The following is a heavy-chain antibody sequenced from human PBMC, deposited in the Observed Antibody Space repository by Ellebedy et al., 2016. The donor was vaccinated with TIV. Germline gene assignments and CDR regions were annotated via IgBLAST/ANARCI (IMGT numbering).Heavy chain of an antibody. V-gene: IGHV3-48*02. CDR2: ISSSSSTI. CDR1: GFTFSSYS. CDR3: ARGGYCSSTSCYPFFDY. J-gene: IGHJ4*02. Sequence: GESLKISXAASGFTFSSYSMNWVRQAPGKGLEWVSYISSSSSTIYHADSVKGRFTISRDNAKNSLYLQMNSLRDEDTAVYYCARGGYCSSTSCYPFFDYWGQGTLVTVSS. D-gene: IGHD2-2*01.